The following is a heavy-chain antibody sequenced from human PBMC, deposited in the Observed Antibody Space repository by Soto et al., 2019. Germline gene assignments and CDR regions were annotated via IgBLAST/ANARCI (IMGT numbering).Heavy chain of an antibody. J-gene: IGHJ5*02. CDR1: GYTVSTYG. D-gene: IGHD1-1*01. Sequence: QVQLVQSGAEVKKPGASVKVSCKASGYTVSTYGFSWVRQAPGQGLEWMGWIGADNGDTNYAQNFQGRVTMTTDTSTTTSYMELRSLTSDETAVYFCAGDWKGAEGFDPWGQGTVVTVSS. CDR2: IGADNGDT. V-gene: IGHV1-18*01. CDR3: AGDWKGAEGFDP.